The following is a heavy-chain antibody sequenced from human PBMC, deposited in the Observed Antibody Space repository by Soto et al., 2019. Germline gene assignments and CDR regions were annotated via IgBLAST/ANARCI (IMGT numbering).Heavy chain of an antibody. CDR2: IYHSGST. D-gene: IGHD4-17*01. CDR3: ARDIYGDYGRYYYGMDV. CDR1: GGSISSGGYS. V-gene: IGHV4-30-2*01. Sequence: SETLSLTCAVSGGSISSGGYSWSWIRQPPGKGLEWIGYIYHSGSTYYNPSLKSRVTISVDRSKNQFSLKLSSVTAADAAVYYCARDIYGDYGRYYYGMDVWGQGTTVTVSS. J-gene: IGHJ6*02.